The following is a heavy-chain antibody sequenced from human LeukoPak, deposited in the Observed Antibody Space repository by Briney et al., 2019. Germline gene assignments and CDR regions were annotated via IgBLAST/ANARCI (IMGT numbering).Heavy chain of an antibody. D-gene: IGHD5-18*01. CDR2: ISYDGSNK. CDR3: ARGAMVVFDY. V-gene: IGHV3-30-3*01. Sequence: GGSLRLSCAASGFTFSSYAMHWVRQAPGKGLEWVAVISYDGSNKYYADSVKGRFTISRDNSKNTLYLQMNSLRAEDTAVYYCARGAMVVFDYWGQGTLVTVSS. CDR1: GFTFSSYA. J-gene: IGHJ4*02.